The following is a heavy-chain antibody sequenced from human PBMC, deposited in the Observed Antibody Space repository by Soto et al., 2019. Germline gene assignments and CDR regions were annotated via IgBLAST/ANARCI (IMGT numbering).Heavy chain of an antibody. CDR2: ISAYNGNT. J-gene: IGHJ4*02. D-gene: IGHD2-15*01. Sequence: QVQLVQSGAEVKKPGASVKVSCKASGYTFTSYGITWVRQAPGQGLERMGWISAYNGNTNYAQKLQGRVTKTTDTSTSTAYLELRSLRSDDTAVYYCARDLTWRYSGGSGYRYWGQGTLVTVSS. CDR1: GYTFTSYG. V-gene: IGHV1-18*04. CDR3: ARDLTWRYSGGSGYRY.